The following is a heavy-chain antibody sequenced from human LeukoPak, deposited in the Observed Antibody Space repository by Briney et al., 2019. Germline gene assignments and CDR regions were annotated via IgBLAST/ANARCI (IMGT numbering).Heavy chain of an antibody. J-gene: IGHJ4*02. CDR1: GYTFTSYY. CDR2: INPNSGGT. Sequence: WASVKVSCKASGYTFTSYYMHWVRQAPGQGLEWMGWINPNSGGTNYAQKFQGRVTMTRDTSISTAYMELSRLRSDDTAVYYCARPRFIIAVAGSYYFDYWGQGTLVTVSS. V-gene: IGHV1-2*02. D-gene: IGHD6-19*01. CDR3: ARPRFIIAVAGSYYFDY.